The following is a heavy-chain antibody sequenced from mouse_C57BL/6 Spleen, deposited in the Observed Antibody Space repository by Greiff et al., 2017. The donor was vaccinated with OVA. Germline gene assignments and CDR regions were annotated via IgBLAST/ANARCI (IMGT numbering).Heavy chain of an antibody. CDR1: GYTFTSYW. J-gene: IGHJ2*01. V-gene: IGHV1-50*01. D-gene: IGHD2-5*01. CDR2: IDPSDSYT. Sequence: QVQLKQPGAELVKPGASVKLSCKASGYTFTSYWMQWVKQRPGQGLEWIGEIDPSDSYTNYNQKFKGKATLTVDTSSSTAYMQLSSLTSEDSAVYYCARGTIVTTRYFDYWGQGTTLTVSS. CDR3: ARGTIVTTRYFDY.